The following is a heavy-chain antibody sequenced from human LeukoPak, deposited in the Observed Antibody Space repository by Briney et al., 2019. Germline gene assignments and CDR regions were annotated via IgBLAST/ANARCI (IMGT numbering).Heavy chain of an antibody. V-gene: IGHV3-11*01. J-gene: IGHJ4*02. CDR2: ISSSGSTI. CDR1: GFTFSDYY. CDR3: ASGFIYCSGGSCYSTGVFGY. Sequence: GGSLRLSCAASGFTFSDYYMSWIRQAPGKGLEWVSYISSSGSTIYYADSVKGRFTISRDNAKNSLYLQMNSLRAEDTAVYYCASGFIYCSGGSCYSTGVFGYWGQGTLVTVSS. D-gene: IGHD2-15*01.